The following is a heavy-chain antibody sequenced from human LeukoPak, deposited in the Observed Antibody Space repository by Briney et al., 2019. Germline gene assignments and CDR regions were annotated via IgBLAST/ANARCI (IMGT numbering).Heavy chain of an antibody. CDR3: ARVHTAIANWFAP. CDR1: GYSISSGYY. Sequence: SVTLSLTCTVSGYSISSGYYWGWIRQPPGKGLEWIGSIYHSGSTYYNPSLKSRVTISVDTSKNQFSLKLSSVTAADTAVYYCARVHTAIANWFAPWGQGTLVTASS. J-gene: IGHJ5*02. V-gene: IGHV4-38-2*02. D-gene: IGHD5-18*01. CDR2: IYHSGST.